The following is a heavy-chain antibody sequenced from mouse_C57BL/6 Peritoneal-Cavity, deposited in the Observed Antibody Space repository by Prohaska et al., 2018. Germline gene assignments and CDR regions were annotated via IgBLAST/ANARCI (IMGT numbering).Heavy chain of an antibody. CDR1: GYAFSSSW. V-gene: IGHV1-82*01. CDR3: ARGEGVWFAY. Sequence: PGASVKISCTASGYAFSSSWMNWVKQRPGKGLEWIGRIYPGDGDTNYNGKFKCKATLTADESSSTVYMQLSSLTSEDSAVYFCARGEGVWFAYWGQGTLVTVSA. J-gene: IGHJ3*01. CDR2: IYPGDGDT.